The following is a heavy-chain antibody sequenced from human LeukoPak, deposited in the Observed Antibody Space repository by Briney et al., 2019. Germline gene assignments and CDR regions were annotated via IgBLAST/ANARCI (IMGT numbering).Heavy chain of an antibody. J-gene: IGHJ3*02. Sequence: ASVKVSCKASGYTFTSYGISWVRQAPGQGLEWMGWISAYNGNTNYAQKLQGRVTMTTDTSTSTAYMELRSLRSDDTAVYYCARGGSHYDSSGYLLDDTFDIWGQGTMVTVSS. CDR2: ISAYNGNT. CDR3: ARGGSHYDSSGYLLDDTFDI. V-gene: IGHV1-18*01. D-gene: IGHD3-22*01. CDR1: GYTFTSYG.